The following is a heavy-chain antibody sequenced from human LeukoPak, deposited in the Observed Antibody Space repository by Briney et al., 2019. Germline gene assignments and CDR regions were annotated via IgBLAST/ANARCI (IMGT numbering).Heavy chain of an antibody. CDR1: GGSISSGGYY. J-gene: IGHJ5*02. Sequence: SQTLSLTCTVSGGSISSGGYYWSWIRQPPGKGLEWIGYIYHSGSTNYNPSLKSRVTISVDTSKNQFSLKPSSVTAADTAVYYCARGKGAAAGMVWFDPWGQGTLVTVSS. V-gene: IGHV4-30-2*01. D-gene: IGHD6-13*01. CDR2: IYHSGST. CDR3: ARGKGAAAGMVWFDP.